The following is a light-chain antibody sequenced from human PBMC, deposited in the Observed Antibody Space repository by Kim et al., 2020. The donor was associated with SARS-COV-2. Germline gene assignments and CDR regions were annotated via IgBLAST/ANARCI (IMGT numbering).Light chain of an antibody. V-gene: IGLV1-44*01. J-gene: IGLJ3*02. CDR2: SNN. Sequence: QSVLTQPPSASGTPGQRVTISCSGSSSNIGSNTVNWYQQLPGTAPKLLINSNNQRPSGIPDRFSGSKSGTSASLAISGLQSEDEADYYCAAWDDSLNGWVFGGGTQLTVL. CDR1: SSNIGSNT. CDR3: AAWDDSLNGWV.